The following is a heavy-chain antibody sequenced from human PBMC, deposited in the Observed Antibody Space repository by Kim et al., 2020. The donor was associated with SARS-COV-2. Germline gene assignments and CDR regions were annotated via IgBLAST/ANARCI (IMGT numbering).Heavy chain of an antibody. Sequence: SETLSLTCTVSGGSISSYYWSWIRQPPGKGLEWIGYIYYSGSTNYNPSLKSRVTISVDTSKNQFSLKLSSVTAADTAVYYCARNNYDILTGSAGHYGMDVWGQGTTVTVSS. V-gene: IGHV4-59*13. CDR1: GGSISSYY. D-gene: IGHD3-9*01. CDR3: ARNNYDILTGSAGHYGMDV. CDR2: IYYSGST. J-gene: IGHJ6*02.